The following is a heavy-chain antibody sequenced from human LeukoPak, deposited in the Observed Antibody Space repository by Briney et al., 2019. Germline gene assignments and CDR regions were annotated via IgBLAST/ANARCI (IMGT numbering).Heavy chain of an antibody. CDR1: GFSFSSFW. J-gene: IGHJ5*02. Sequence: GGSLRLSCVASGFSFSSFWMTWVRQAPGKGLEWVASIKQHASEKHYVDSAKGRFTISRDDARNSVSLHMSSLRDDDTALYYCTRGGSSYYAGWSDPWGQGSLVTVSS. CDR3: TRGGSSYYAGWSDP. D-gene: IGHD3-10*01. CDR2: IKQHASEK. V-gene: IGHV3-7*03.